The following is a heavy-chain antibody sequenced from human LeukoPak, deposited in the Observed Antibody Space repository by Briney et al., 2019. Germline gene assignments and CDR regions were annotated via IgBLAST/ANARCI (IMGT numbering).Heavy chain of an antibody. D-gene: IGHD6-6*01. CDR3: ARDPGRPDLE. CDR2: IIPILGIA. J-gene: IGHJ4*02. Sequence: GASVRVSCKASGGTFSSYAISWVRQAPGQGLEWMGRIIPILGIANYAQKFQGRVTITADKSTSTAYMELSSLRSEDTAVYYCARDPGRPDLEWGQGTLVTVSS. CDR1: GGTFSSYA. V-gene: IGHV1-69*04.